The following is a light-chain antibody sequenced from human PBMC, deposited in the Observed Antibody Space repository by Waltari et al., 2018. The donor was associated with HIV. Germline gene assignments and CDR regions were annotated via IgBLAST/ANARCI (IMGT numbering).Light chain of an antibody. CDR1: QNIQNR. J-gene: IGKJ2*01. CDR2: FAS. CDR3: QGGNGY. V-gene: IGKV1-5*03. Sequence: DSPMTQSPSTLSASVGDRVIITCRASQNIQNRMAWYQQKPGKAPKLLIYFASTLQGGVPSRFSGSGSGTEFTLTISSLQPDDCATYYGQGGNGYFGQGTKVEIK.